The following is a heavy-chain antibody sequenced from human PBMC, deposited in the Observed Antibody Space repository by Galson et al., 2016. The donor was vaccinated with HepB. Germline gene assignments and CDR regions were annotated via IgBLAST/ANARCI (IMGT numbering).Heavy chain of an antibody. Sequence: QSGAEVKKPGESLRISCKGSGYSFTSYWIGWVSQMPGKGLEWMGIIYPGDSDTRYSPSFQGQVTISDDKSIITAYLQWSSLKASETAMYYCERRRGDYDSRDRHIDYWGQGPLVTVSS. V-gene: IGHV5-51*01. CDR3: ERRRGDYDSRDRHIDY. CDR2: IYPGDSDT. CDR1: GYSFTSYW. D-gene: IGHD3-22*01. J-gene: IGHJ4*02.